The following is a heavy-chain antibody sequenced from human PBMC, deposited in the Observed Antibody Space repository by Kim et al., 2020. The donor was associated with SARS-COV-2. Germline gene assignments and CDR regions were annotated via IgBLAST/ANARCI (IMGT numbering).Heavy chain of an antibody. CDR1: GYSFSSHW. J-gene: IGHJ5*01. D-gene: IGHD1-1*01. CDR2: IFPGDSDT. V-gene: IGHV5-51*01. Sequence: GESLKISCKGIGYSFSSHWIGWVRQMPGKGPEWMGMIFPGDSDTRYSPSFQGQVTISVDKSTSTAYLQWSSLKASDSAMYYCGKHRSQLVNWFASWGQGTLVTVS. CDR3: GKHRSQLVNWFAS.